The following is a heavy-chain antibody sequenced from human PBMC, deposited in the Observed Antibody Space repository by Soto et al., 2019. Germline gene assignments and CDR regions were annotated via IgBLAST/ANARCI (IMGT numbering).Heavy chain of an antibody. CDR2: FDPEDGET. Sequence: GASVKVSCKVSGYTLTELSMHWVRQAPGKGLEWMGGFDPEDGETIYAQKFQGRVTMTEDTSTDTAYMELSSLRSEDTAVYYCAIMSYDGYVDFHYAFWGRGTSVPVSA. J-gene: IGHJ1*01. V-gene: IGHV1-24*01. CDR1: GYTLTELS. CDR3: AIMSYDGYVDFHYAF. D-gene: IGHD5-12*01.